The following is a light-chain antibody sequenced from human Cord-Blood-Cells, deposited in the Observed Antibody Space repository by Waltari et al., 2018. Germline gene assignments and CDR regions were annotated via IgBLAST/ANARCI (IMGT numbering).Light chain of an antibody. CDR3: QAWDSSNVV. CDR2: KES. CDR1: KLGDKY. Sequence: SYELTQPPSVSVSPGQTASITCSGDKLGDKYACWYQQKPGQSPVLGMYKESQRPAGIPERFAGSNSVNTATLTISGTQAMDDADYYCQAWDSSNVVFGGGTKLTVL. J-gene: IGLJ2*01. V-gene: IGLV3-1*01.